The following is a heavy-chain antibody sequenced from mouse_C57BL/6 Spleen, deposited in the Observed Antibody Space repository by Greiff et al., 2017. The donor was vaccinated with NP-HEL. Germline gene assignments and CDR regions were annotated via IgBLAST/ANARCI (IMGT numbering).Heavy chain of an antibody. J-gene: IGHJ1*03. Sequence: EVQGVESGGGLVQPGGSLSLSCAASGFTFTDYYMSWFRPPPGNALEWLGFIRHKANGFTTEYRASVKGRFTISRDNSQSILYLQMNALRAEDSATYHRAVSTSYYGSSYGYFDVWGTGTTVTGAS. V-gene: IGHV7-3*01. CDR3: AVSTSYYGSSYGYFDV. CDR1: GFTFTDYY. CDR2: IRHKANGFTT. D-gene: IGHD1-1*01.